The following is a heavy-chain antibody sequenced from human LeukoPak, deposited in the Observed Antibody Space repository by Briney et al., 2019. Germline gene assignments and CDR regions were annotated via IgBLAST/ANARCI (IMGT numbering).Heavy chain of an antibody. J-gene: IGHJ5*02. CDR1: GFTFSSYA. CDR3: ARDLGQYYDTSDNWFDP. CDR2: ISGRGGST. V-gene: IGHV3-23*01. Sequence: GGSLRLSCAASGFTFSSYAMSWVRQAPGKWLEWVSAISGRGGSTYYADSVKGRFTISRDNAKNTLNLQMNSLRAEDTAVYYCARDLGQYYDTSDNWFDPWGQGTLVTVSS. D-gene: IGHD3-22*01.